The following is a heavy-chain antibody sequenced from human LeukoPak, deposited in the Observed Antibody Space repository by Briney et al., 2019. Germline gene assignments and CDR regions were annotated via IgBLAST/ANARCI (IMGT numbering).Heavy chain of an antibody. CDR2: IRSKAYGGTT. V-gene: IGHV3-49*04. CDR1: GFTFGDHA. J-gene: IGHJ4*02. CDR3: TRDRYSSSPYYFDY. Sequence: PGGSLRLSCTGSGFTFGDHAMSWVRQAPGEGLEWVGFIRSKAYGGTTEYAASVKGRFTISRDDSKSIAYLQMNSLKTEDTAVYYCTRDRYSSSPYYFDYWGQGTLVTVSS. D-gene: IGHD6-13*01.